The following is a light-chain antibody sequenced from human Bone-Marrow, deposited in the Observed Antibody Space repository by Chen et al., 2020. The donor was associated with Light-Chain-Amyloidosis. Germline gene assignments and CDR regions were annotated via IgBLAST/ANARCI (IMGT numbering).Light chain of an antibody. CDR2: RDT. Sequence: SYELTQPPSVSVSPGQTARLTCSGDALPTKYADWYQQNPGQAPVLVIHRDTERPSGISERFSGSSSGTTATLTISGVQSEDEADYHCQSADSSGTYEVIFGGGTKLTVL. V-gene: IGLV3-25*03. J-gene: IGLJ2*01. CDR3: QSADSSGTYEVI. CDR1: ALPTKY.